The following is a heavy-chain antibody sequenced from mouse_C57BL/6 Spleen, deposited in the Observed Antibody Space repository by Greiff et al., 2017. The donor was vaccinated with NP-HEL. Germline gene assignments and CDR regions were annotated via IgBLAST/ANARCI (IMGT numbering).Heavy chain of an antibody. CDR3: ARVSTTVVEDFDY. Sequence: VKLQESGAELARPGASVKLSCKASGYTFTSYGISWVKQRTGQGLEWIGEIYPRSGNTYYNEKFKGKATLTADKSSSTAYMELRSLTSEDSAVYFCARVSTTVVEDFDYWGQGTTLTVSS. CDR2: IYPRSGNT. CDR1: GYTFTSYG. V-gene: IGHV1-81*01. D-gene: IGHD1-1*01. J-gene: IGHJ2*01.